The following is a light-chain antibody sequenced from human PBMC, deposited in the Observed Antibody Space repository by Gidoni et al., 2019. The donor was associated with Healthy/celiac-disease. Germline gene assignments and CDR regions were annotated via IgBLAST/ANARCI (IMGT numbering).Light chain of an antibody. V-gene: IGKV1-27*01. CDR2: AAS. CDR1: QGISNY. CDR3: QKDNSASWT. Sequence: RDTITCRASQGISNYVDWYQQNPGKVPKLLINAASTLQSGVPSRFSGSGSGTDFTLTISSLQPEDVATYSFQKDNSASWTFGQGTKVEIK. J-gene: IGKJ1*01.